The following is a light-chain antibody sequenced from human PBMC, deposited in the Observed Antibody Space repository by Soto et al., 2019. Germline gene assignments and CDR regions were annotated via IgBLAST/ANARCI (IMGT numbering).Light chain of an antibody. Sequence: EIVLTQSPGTLSLSPGERATLSCRASQSVSSNYLAWYQQKPGQAPRLLIYGPSSRATGIPARFSGSGSGTDFTLTISRLEPEDFAVYYCQQYNNWPLTWTVGQGTKVDIK. CDR1: QSVSSNY. J-gene: IGKJ1*01. V-gene: IGKV3-20*01. CDR3: QQYNNWPLTWT. CDR2: GPS.